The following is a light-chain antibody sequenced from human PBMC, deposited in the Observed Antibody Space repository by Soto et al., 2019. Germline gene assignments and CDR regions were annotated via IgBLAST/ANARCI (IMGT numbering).Light chain of an antibody. V-gene: IGKV1-39*01. Sequence: DIQMTQSPSSLSASVGDRVTITCRASQSISNYLNWYQQKPGKAPKLLIYAASNLQSGVPSRFSGSGSGTDFTLTISSLQPEDFATYYCQQSYSTLLFTFGPGTKVDIK. CDR3: QQSYSTLLFT. J-gene: IGKJ3*01. CDR2: AAS. CDR1: QSISNY.